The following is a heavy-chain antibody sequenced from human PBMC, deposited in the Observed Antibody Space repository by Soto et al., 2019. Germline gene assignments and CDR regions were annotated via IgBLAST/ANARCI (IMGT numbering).Heavy chain of an antibody. Sequence: EVQLVESGGGLVQPGGSLRLSGAASGFSLSSYWMSWVRQAPGKGLEWVANMNQDGSESDYVVSVKGRFTFTRDNAKNSLFLQMNSLRAEDTAVYYCQRLSTSAGRRDLACWGQGTLVTVSS. J-gene: IGHJ4*02. CDR1: GFSLSSYW. V-gene: IGHV3-7*01. CDR2: MNQDGSES. CDR3: QRLSTSAGRRDLAC.